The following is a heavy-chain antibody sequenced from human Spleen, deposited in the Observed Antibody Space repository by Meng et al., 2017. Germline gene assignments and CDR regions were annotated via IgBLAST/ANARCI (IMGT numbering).Heavy chain of an antibody. J-gene: IGHJ4*01. V-gene: IGHV3-15*01. Sequence: GESLKISCAASGFTFSNAWMSWVRQAPGKGLEWVGRIKSKTDGETTDYGAPVKGRFFISRDDSENTFYLQMNSLKTEDTAVYYCSGHVDYWGHGTLVTVSS. CDR2: IKSKTDGETT. CDR3: SGHVDY. CDR1: GFTFSNAW.